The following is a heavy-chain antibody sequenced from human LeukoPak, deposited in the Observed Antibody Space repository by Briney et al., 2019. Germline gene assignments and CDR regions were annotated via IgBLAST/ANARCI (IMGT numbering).Heavy chain of an antibody. CDR1: GGSISSYY. V-gene: IGHV4-59*01. CDR3: ARDPGGWPYYFDY. Sequence: SETLSLTCTVSGGSISSYYWSWIRQPPGEGLERIGYISYSGSTHYNPSLKSRVSISVDTSKNQFSLKLSSVTAADTAVYYCARDPGGWPYYFDYWGQGTLVTVSS. D-gene: IGHD1-26*01. CDR2: ISYSGST. J-gene: IGHJ4*02.